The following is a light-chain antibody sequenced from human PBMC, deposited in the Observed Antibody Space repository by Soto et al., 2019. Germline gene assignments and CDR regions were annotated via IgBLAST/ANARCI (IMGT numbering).Light chain of an antibody. CDR2: GAS. J-gene: IGKJ3*01. CDR3: QQYTTSPFP. Sequence: EIVLTQSPGTLSLSPGERATLYCRASQSVGSNYLAWYQQKPGQAPRVLIYGASSRATGIPDRFSGSGSGVDFTLTISRLEPEDFAVYYCQQYTTSPFPFGPGTKVDIK. V-gene: IGKV3-20*01. CDR1: QSVGSNY.